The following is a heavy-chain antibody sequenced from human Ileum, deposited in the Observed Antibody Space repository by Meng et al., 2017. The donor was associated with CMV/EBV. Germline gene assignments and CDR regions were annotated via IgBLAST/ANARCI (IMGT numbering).Heavy chain of an antibody. D-gene: IGHD3-16*01. CDR3: ARYYDQGWFDD. J-gene: IGHJ4*02. Sequence: SETLSLTCTVSGGSVTSGSHYWSWIRQPPGKGREWIGYIYYSGSTNYNPSLKSRATISVDTSKNQFSLKLSSVTAADTAVYFCARYYDQGWFDDWGQGTLVTVSS. V-gene: IGHV4-61*01. CDR2: IYYSGST. CDR1: GGSVTSGSHY.